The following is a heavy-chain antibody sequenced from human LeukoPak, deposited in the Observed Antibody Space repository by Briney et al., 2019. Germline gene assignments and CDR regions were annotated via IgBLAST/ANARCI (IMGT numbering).Heavy chain of an antibody. J-gene: IGHJ3*02. Sequence: GASVKVSCKASGYTFTDNCIHWVRQAPGQGLEWLGWIYAKTGATKNAQKFQGRVTMARDTSINTAYMDLYSLNSDDTAVYYCARDAFGGDSFETWGQGAMVTVSS. CDR3: ARDAFGGDSFET. V-gene: IGHV1-2*02. CDR2: IYAKTGAT. CDR1: GYTFTDNC. D-gene: IGHD3-10*01.